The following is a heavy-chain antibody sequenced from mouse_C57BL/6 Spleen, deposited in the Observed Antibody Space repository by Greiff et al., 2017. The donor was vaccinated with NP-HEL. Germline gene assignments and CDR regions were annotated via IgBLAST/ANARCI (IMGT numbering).Heavy chain of an antibody. J-gene: IGHJ2*01. D-gene: IGHD1-1*01. V-gene: IGHV1-69*01. CDR3: ARDYGSLYYFDY. CDR1: GYTFTSYW. Sequence: QVQLQQPGAELVMPGASVKLSCKASGYTFTSYWMHWVKQRPGQGLEWIGEIDPSDSYTNYNQKFKGKSTLTVDKSSSTAYMQLSSLTSEDSAVYDCARDYGSLYYFDYWGQGTTLTVAS. CDR2: IDPSDSYT.